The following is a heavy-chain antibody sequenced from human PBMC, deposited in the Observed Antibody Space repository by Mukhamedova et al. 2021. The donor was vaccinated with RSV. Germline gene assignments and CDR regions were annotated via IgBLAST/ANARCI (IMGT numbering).Heavy chain of an antibody. Sequence: QSTWGGLECVSVISGSGGSTYYADSVKGRFTISRDNSKNTVYLQMNSLRAEDTAVYYCARSSGYSGIWGQGTMVTVSS. CDR2: ISGSGGST. D-gene: IGHD3-22*01. V-gene: IGHV3-23*01. CDR3: ARSSGYSGI. J-gene: IGHJ3*02.